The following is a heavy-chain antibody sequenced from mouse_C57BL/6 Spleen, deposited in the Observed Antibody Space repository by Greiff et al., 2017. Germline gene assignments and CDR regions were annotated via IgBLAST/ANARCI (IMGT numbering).Heavy chain of an antibody. CDR1: GYTFTSYW. D-gene: IGHD2-12*01. CDR2: IDPSDSEN. J-gene: IGHJ2*01. V-gene: IGHV1-52*01. CDR3: ARNDGDFDY. Sequence: QVQLQQPGAELVRPGSSVTLSCKASGYTFTSYWMHWVKQRPIQGLEWIGNIDPSDSENHYNQKFKDKATLTVDKSSSTAYMQLLSLTAEDSAVYYCARNDGDFDYWGQGTTLTVSS.